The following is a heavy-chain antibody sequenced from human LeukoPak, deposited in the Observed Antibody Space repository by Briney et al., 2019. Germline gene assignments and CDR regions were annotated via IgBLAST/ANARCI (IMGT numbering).Heavy chain of an antibody. J-gene: IGHJ5*02. CDR1: GFTFSSYE. V-gene: IGHV3-48*03. CDR2: ISSSGSTI. D-gene: IGHD6-19*01. Sequence: HSGGSLRLSCAASGFTFSSYEMNWVRQAPGKGLEWVSYISSSGSTIYYADSVKGRFTISRDNAKNSLYLQMNSPRAEDTAVYYCARAIRGIAVAGEWFDPWGQGTLVTVSS. CDR3: ARAIRGIAVAGEWFDP.